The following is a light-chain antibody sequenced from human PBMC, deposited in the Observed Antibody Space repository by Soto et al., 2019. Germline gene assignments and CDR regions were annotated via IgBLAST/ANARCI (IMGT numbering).Light chain of an antibody. V-gene: IGKV3-20*01. J-gene: IGKJ1*01. CDR3: HPYGSSPRT. CDR2: GAS. CDR1: QSVSSNY. Sequence: EIVLTQSPGTLSLSPGDRATLSCRASQSVSSNYLAWYQQKPGQAPRLLIYGASMRATGIPDRFSASGSGTDFTLAIRRLEPEDFAMYFCHPYGSSPRTFGQGTKVEIK.